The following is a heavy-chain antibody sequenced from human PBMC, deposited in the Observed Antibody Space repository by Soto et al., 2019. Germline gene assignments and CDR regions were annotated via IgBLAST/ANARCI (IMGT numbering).Heavy chain of an antibody. CDR2: IYYSGST. V-gene: IGHV4-59*08. Sequence: SETLSLTCTVSGGSISSYYWSWIRQPPGKGLEWIGYIYYSGSTNYNPSLKSRVTISVDTSKNQFSLKLSSVTAADTAVYYCAGRHYGSGSYLDAFDIWGQGTMVTVSS. CDR3: AGRHYGSGSYLDAFDI. J-gene: IGHJ3*02. CDR1: GGSISSYY. D-gene: IGHD3-10*01.